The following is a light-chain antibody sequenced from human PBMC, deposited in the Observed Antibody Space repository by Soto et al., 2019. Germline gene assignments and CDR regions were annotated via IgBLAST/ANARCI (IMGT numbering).Light chain of an antibody. Sequence: EIVMTQSPVTLSVSPGERATLSCRASQSVSSSYLSLYQQKPGQAPRLLISAASGRAAGIPDRFSGSGAGTDFTLTISRLEPEDFAVYYCQHFVNSLTWTFGQGTKV. V-gene: IGKV3-20*01. CDR3: QHFVNSLTWT. CDR1: QSVSSSY. CDR2: AAS. J-gene: IGKJ1*01.